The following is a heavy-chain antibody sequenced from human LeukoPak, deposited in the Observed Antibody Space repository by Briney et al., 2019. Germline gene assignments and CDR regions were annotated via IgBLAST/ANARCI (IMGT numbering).Heavy chain of an antibody. CDR2: INPSGGST. Sequence: ASVKVSCKASGYTFTSYYMHWVRQAPGQGLEWMGIINPSGGSTSYAQKVQGRVTMTTDTSTSTAYLELRRLSSDDTAVYYCARGETRNDYWGQGTLVTVSS. J-gene: IGHJ4*02. V-gene: IGHV1-46*01. CDR1: GYTFTSYY. CDR3: ARGETRNDY. D-gene: IGHD3-16*01.